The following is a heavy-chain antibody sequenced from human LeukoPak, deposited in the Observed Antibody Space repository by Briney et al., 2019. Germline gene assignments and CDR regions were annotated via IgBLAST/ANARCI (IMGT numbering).Heavy chain of an antibody. CDR3: ARAIGWQGYDY. CDR2: ISYDGSNK. D-gene: IGHD6-19*01. Sequence: PGGSLRLSCAASGFTFSTYGMHWVRQAVGKGLEWVAVISYDGSNKYYADSVKGRFTISRDNSKNTLYLQMNSLRAEDTAVYYCARAIGWQGYDYWGQGTLVTVSS. CDR1: GFTFSTYG. V-gene: IGHV3-30*03. J-gene: IGHJ4*02.